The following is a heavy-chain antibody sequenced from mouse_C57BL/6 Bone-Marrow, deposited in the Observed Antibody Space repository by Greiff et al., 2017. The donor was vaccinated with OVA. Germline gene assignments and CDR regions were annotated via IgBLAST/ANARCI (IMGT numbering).Heavy chain of an antibody. J-gene: IGHJ3*01. CDR1: GFTFSSYA. Sequence: EVKLMESGGGLVKPGGSLKLSCAASGFTFSSYAMSWVRQTPEKRLEWVATISDGGSYTYYPDNVKGRFTISRDNAKNNLYLQMSHLKSEDTAMYYCARRCTTRYYDYDGFAYWGQGTLVTVSA. D-gene: IGHD2-4*01. V-gene: IGHV5-4*03. CDR2: ISDGGSYT. CDR3: ARRCTTRYYDYDGFAY.